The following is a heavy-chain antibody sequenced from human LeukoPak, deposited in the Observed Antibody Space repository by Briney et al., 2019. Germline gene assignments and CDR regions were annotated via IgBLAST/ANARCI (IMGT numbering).Heavy chain of an antibody. D-gene: IGHD5-12*01. J-gene: IGHJ4*02. CDR2: VSTGSNYI. CDR3: ARAVVRGGYSGYGPFDY. CDR1: GFTFSSYS. Sequence: GGSLRLSCTASGFTFSSYSLNWVRQAPGKGLEWVSSVSTGSNYIYYADSVKGRFTISRDNDKNSLYLQMNSLRVEDTAVYYCARAVVRGGYSGYGPFDYWGQGTLVTVSS. V-gene: IGHV3-21*01.